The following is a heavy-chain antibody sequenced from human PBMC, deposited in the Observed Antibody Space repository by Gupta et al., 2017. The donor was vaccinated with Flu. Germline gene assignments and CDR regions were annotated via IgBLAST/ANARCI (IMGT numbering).Heavy chain of an antibody. D-gene: IGHD2-2*01. CDR3: AKDGPWTASCPYYCYYMDV. CDR2: IASDGSQK. Sequence: QMRLVESGGVVVQIGPSLRLSCAASGFTFRSSGLHWGRQAPGKGLEWVADIASDGSQKDYADSVRGRFTISRDNSKNTLSLEMDSLRVEDTAVYYCAKDGPWTASCPYYCYYMDVWGKGTTVTVSS. V-gene: IGHV3-30*18. CDR1: GFTFRSSG. J-gene: IGHJ6*03.